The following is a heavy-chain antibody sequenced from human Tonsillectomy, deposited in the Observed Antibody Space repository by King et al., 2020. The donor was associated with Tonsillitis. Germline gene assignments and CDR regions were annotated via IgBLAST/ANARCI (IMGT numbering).Heavy chain of an antibody. J-gene: IGHJ4*02. CDR1: GFTFISYT. D-gene: IGHD6-25*01. Sequence: VQLVESGGGLVKPGGSLRLSCAGSGFTFISYTMSWVRQAPGKGLEWVSAISATGATTYYADSVRGRFTISRDNPKNTLYLQMHSLRAEDTGLYFCAIVDHPWQRLLQSAFGGQGTLVTVSS. CDR3: AIVDHPWQRLLQSAF. V-gene: IGHV3-23*04. CDR2: ISATGATT.